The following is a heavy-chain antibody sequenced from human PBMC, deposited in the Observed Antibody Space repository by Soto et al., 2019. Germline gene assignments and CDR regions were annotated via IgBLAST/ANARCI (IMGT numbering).Heavy chain of an antibody. CDR2: IIPILGTG. V-gene: IGHV1-69*08. J-gene: IGHJ6*04. D-gene: IGHD3-10*01. CDR3: EREEGYFTMGTFLFFSLDV. Sequence: QVQLVQSGPEVKKSGSSVKVSCKLSGGTFTTDTISWLLRAPGQGLEWMGRIIPILGTGNYAQKFQGRVTISEDKSTNTGYMELDILTIAHSAVYYCEREEGYFTMGTFLFFSLDVWGNGTTVTVSS. CDR1: GGTFTTDT.